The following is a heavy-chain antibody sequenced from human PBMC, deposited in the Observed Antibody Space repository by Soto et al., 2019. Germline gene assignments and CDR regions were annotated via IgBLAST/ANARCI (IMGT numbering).Heavy chain of an antibody. CDR2: IIPILGIA. Sequence: ASVKVSCKASGGTFSSYTISWVRQAPGQGLEWMGRIIPILGIANYAQKFQGRVTITADKSTSTAYMELSSLRSEDTAVYYCARDLWDDILTGYFGYWGQGTLVTVSS. J-gene: IGHJ4*02. CDR1: GGTFSSYT. V-gene: IGHV1-69*04. D-gene: IGHD3-9*01. CDR3: ARDLWDDILTGYFGY.